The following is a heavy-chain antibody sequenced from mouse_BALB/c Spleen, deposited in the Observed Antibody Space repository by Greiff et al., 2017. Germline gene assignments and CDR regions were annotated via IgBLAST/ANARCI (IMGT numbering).Heavy chain of an antibody. CDR2: IDPENGNT. CDR3: HRYDYYAMDY. V-gene: IGHV14-1*02. D-gene: IGHD2-14*01. Sequence: EVQLKESGAELVRPGALVKLSCKASGFNIKDYYMHWVKQRPEQGLEWIGWIDPENGNTIYDPKFQGKASITADTSSNTAYLQLSSLTSEDTAVYYCHRYDYYAMDYWGQGTSVTVSS. J-gene: IGHJ4*01. CDR1: GFNIKDYY.